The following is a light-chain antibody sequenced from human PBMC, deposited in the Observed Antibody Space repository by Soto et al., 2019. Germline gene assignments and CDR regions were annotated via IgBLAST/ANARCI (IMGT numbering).Light chain of an antibody. CDR3: QQYHSYPRT. CDR1: QSIRSW. CDR2: KAS. J-gene: IGKJ4*01. Sequence: DIQMTQSPSTLSASVGDRVTITCRASQSIRSWLAWYQQKPGKDPKLLIYKASSLESGVPSRFSGSGSGTEFTLTISSLQPDDFATYYCQQYHSYPRTFGGGTKVEIK. V-gene: IGKV1-5*03.